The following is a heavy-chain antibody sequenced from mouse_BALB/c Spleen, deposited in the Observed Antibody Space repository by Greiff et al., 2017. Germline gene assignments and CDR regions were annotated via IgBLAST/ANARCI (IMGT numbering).Heavy chain of an antibody. J-gene: IGHJ3*01. Sequence: EVKLQESGPGLVKPSQSLSLTCSVTGYSITSGYYWNWIRQFPGNKLEWMGYISYDGSNNYNPSLKNRISITRDTSKNQFFLKLNSVTTEDTATYYCARVRDGPFAYWGQGTLVTVSA. CDR1: GYSITSGYY. CDR2: ISYDGSN. CDR3: ARVRDGPFAY. V-gene: IGHV3-6*02. D-gene: IGHD2-3*01.